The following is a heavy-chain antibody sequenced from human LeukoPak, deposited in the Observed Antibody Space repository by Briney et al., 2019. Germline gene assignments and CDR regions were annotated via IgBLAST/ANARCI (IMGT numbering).Heavy chain of an antibody. CDR3: ARQSIAARGYYYYMDV. V-gene: IGHV4-61*02. CDR1: GGSINSGSYY. D-gene: IGHD6-6*01. J-gene: IGHJ6*03. CDR2: IYTSGST. Sequence: SQTLSLTCTVSGGSINSGSYYWNWIRQPAGKGLEWIGRIYTSGSTNYNPSLKSRVTISVDTSKNQFSLKLSSVTAADTAVYYCARQSIAARGYYYYMDVWGKGTTVAVSS.